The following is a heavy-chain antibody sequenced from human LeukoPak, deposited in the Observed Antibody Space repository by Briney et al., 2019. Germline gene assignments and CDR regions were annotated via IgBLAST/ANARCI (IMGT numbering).Heavy chain of an antibody. V-gene: IGHV4-39*01. D-gene: IGHD1-7*01. Sequence: SETLSPTCTVSGGSIRSSSYYWGWIRQPPGKGLEWIGSIYYSGSTYYNPSLKSRVTISVDTSKKQFSLKLTSVTAADTAVYYCARVRDWNYVNYYYYMDVWGKGTTVTVSS. CDR2: IYYSGST. J-gene: IGHJ6*03. CDR1: GGSIRSSSYY. CDR3: ARVRDWNYVNYYYYMDV.